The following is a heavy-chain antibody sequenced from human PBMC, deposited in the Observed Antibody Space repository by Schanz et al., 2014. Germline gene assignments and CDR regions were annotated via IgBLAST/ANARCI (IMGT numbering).Heavy chain of an antibody. Sequence: EVQLLESGGGLVQPGGSLRLSCAASGFTFSIYGMSWVRQAPGKGLEWVSIIYSGVSTYYADSVKGRFTISRDNSKNTLFLQMDSLRVEDTAVYYCMAMGRNTSHYFDHWGQGTLVTVSS. V-gene: IGHV3-23*03. CDR1: GFTFSIYG. D-gene: IGHD1-1*01. CDR3: MAMGRNTSHYFDH. J-gene: IGHJ4*02. CDR2: IIYSGVST.